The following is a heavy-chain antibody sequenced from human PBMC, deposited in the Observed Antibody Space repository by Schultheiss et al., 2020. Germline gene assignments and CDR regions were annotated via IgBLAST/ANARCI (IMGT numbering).Heavy chain of an antibody. V-gene: IGHV3-13*01. CDR2: IGTAGDT. J-gene: IGHJ6*04. Sequence: WGSLRLSCAASGFTFSSYGMHWVRQAPGKGLEWVSAIGTAGDTYYPGSVKGRFTISRENAKNSLYLQMNSLRAEDTAVYYCARDTPPGRFRVRGYYYYGMDVWGKGTTVTVSS. CDR3: ARDTPPGRFRVRGYYYYGMDV. CDR1: GFTFSSYG. D-gene: IGHD3-10*01.